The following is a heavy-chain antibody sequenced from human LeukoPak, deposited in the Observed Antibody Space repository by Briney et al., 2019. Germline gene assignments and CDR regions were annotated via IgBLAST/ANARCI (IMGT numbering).Heavy chain of an antibody. CDR1: GGSFSGYY. D-gene: IGHD1-26*01. Sequence: SETLSLPCAVYGGSFSGYYWSWIRQPPGKGLEWIGEINHSGSTNYNPSLKSRVTISVDTSKNQFSLKLSSVTAADTAVYYCARDAGAYFPSHDAFDIWGQGTMVTVSS. CDR2: INHSGST. V-gene: IGHV4-34*01. CDR3: ARDAGAYFPSHDAFDI. J-gene: IGHJ3*02.